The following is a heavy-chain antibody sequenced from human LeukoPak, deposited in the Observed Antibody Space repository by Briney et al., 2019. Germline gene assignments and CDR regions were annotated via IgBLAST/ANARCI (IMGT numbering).Heavy chain of an antibody. CDR3: ARVGYSYGPADY. J-gene: IGHJ4*02. D-gene: IGHD5-18*01. CDR2: IIPIFGTA. Sequence: SVKVSCKASGGTFSSYAISWVRQAPGQGLEWMGGIIPIFGTANYAQKFQGRVTITADKSTGTAYMELSSLRSEDTAVYYRARVGYSYGPADYWGQGTLVTVSS. CDR1: GGTFSSYA. V-gene: IGHV1-69*06.